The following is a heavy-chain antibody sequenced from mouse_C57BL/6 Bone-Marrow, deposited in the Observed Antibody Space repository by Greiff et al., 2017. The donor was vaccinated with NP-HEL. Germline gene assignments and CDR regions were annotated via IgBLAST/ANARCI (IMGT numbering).Heavy chain of an antibody. J-gene: IGHJ2*01. D-gene: IGHD2-10*02. V-gene: IGHV1-59*01. CDR2: IDPSDSYT. Sequence: VQLQQPGAELVRPGTSVKLSCKASGYTFTSYWMPWVKQRPGQGLEWIGVIDPSDSYTNYNQKFKGKAPLTVDTYSSTAYMQLSSLTSEDSAVYYCAREGSIYFDYWGQGTTLTVSS. CDR3: AREGSIYFDY. CDR1: GYTFTSYW.